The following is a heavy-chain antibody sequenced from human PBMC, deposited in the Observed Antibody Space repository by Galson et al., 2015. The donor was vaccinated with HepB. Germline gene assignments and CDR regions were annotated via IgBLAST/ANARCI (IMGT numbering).Heavy chain of an antibody. V-gene: IGHV3-48*01. CDR1: GFTFSSYS. Sequence: SLRLSCAASGFTFSSYSMNWVRQAPGKGLEWVSYISSSSSTIYYADSVKGRFTISRDNAKNSLYLQMNSLRAEDTAVYYCARDQYYGSGDIGDPWGQGTLVTVSS. CDR2: ISSSSSTI. D-gene: IGHD3-10*01. J-gene: IGHJ5*02. CDR3: ARDQYYGSGDIGDP.